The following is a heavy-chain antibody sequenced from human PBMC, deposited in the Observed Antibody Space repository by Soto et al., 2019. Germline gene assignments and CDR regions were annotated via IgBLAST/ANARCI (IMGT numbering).Heavy chain of an antibody. J-gene: IGHJ4*02. Sequence: EVQLVESGGGLVQPGGSLRLSCAASGFTFSDYHMDWVRQAPGRGLEWVGRIKNKANRYTTEYAASVKGRFTISRDDSKNSLYLQMNSLKTEDTAVYYCARDFVGSYNYWGQGTLVTVSS. CDR1: GFTFSDYH. V-gene: IGHV3-72*01. CDR2: IKNKANRYTT. D-gene: IGHD3-10*01. CDR3: ARDFVGSYNY.